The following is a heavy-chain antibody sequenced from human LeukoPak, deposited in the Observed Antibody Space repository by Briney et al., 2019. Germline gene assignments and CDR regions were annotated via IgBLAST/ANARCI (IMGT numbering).Heavy chain of an antibody. Sequence: ASVNVSFKSSVYTFTIYDINWVRQATGQGLEWMGWMNPNSGNTGYAQKFQGRVTMTRNTSISTAYMELSSLRSEDTAVYYCARGAGSSWIIYNYWGQGTLVTVSS. D-gene: IGHD6-13*01. J-gene: IGHJ4*02. V-gene: IGHV1-8*01. CDR1: VYTFTIYD. CDR3: ARGAGSSWIIYNY. CDR2: MNPNSGNT.